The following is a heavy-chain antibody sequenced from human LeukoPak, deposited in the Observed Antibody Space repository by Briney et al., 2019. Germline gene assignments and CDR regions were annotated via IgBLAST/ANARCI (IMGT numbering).Heavy chain of an antibody. Sequence: SETLSLTCTVSGGSISNYYWSWIRQPPGKGLEWIGYIYYSGSTNYNPSLKSRVTTSVDTSKNQFSLKLSSVTAADTAVYYCARVGLALGRFLDYWGQGTLVTVSS. D-gene: IGHD3-3*01. CDR1: GGSISNYY. J-gene: IGHJ4*02. CDR3: ARVGLALGRFLDY. CDR2: IYYSGST. V-gene: IGHV4-59*01.